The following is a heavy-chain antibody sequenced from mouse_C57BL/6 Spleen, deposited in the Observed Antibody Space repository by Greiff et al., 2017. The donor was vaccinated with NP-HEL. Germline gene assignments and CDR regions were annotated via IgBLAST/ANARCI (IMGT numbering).Heavy chain of an antibody. D-gene: IGHD4-1*01. CDR3: AMGDGTGFAY. CDR2: INPNNGGT. J-gene: IGHJ3*01. V-gene: IGHV1-26*01. CDR1: GYTFTDYY. Sequence: EVKLQQSGPELVKPGASVKISCKASGYTFTDYYMNWVKQSHGKSLEWIGDINPNNGGTRYNQKFKGKATLTVDKSSSTAYMELRSLTSEDSAVYYCAMGDGTGFAYWGQGTLVTVSA.